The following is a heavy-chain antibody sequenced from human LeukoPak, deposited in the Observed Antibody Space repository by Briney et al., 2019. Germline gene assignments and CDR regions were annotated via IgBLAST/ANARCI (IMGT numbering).Heavy chain of an antibody. V-gene: IGHV3-23*01. CDR1: GFAFSNYA. D-gene: IGHD2-21*02. CDR2: ISGSGGNT. Sequence: GGSLRLSCAAFGFAFSNYAISWVRQDPGKGLEWVSAISGSGGNTYYADSVRGRFTISRDNSRNTLHLQMNRLRAEDTALYYCAKPYGTDCGGDCYFDYWGQGTLVSVSS. J-gene: IGHJ4*02. CDR3: AKPYGTDCGGDCYFDY.